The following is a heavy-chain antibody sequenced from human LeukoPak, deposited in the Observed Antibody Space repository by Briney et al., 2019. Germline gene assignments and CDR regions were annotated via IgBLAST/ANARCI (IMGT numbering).Heavy chain of an antibody. V-gene: IGHV4-4*07. J-gene: IGHJ4*02. Sequence: SETLSLTCSVSGGSISDFYWSWIRQPAGKRLEWIGRIYSSGNTNYNPSLKSRVTMSLDASKNQFSLKLSSVTAADTAVYYCARNSGDYWGQGTLVTVSS. CDR1: GGSISDFY. D-gene: IGHD4-23*01. CDR2: IYSSGNT. CDR3: ARNSGDY.